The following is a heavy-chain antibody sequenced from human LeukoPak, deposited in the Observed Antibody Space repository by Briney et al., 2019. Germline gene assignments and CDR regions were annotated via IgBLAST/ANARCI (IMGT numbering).Heavy chain of an antibody. CDR2: IYTSGST. CDR3: AREGYSYGQHYDY. V-gene: IGHV4-4*07. J-gene: IGHJ4*02. Sequence: PSETLSLTCTVSGGSISSYYWSWLRQPAGKGLEWIGRIYTSGSTNYNPSLKSRVTMSVDTSKNQFSLKLSSVTAADTAVYYCAREGYSYGQHYDYWGQGTLVTVSS. CDR1: GGSISSYY. D-gene: IGHD5-18*01.